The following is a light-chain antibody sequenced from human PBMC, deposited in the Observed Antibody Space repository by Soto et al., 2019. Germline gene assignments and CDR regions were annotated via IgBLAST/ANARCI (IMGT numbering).Light chain of an antibody. CDR2: DVA. J-gene: IGLJ2*01. Sequence: QSVLTQPASVSGSPGQSITISCTGGSSDVGGYNYVSWYQQHPGKVPKLIIYDVANRPSGVSNRFSGSKSGNTASLTISGLQAEDEADYYCSSYTSSSTLLFGGGTKLTVL. CDR1: SSDVGGYNY. CDR3: SSYTSSSTLL. V-gene: IGLV2-14*01.